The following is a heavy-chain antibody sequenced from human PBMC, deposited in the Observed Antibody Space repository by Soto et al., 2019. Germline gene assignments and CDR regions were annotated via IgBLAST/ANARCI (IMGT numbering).Heavy chain of an antibody. Sequence: QVQLVQSGAEVKRPGSSVKVSCKASGDTFNFYSINWVRQAPGLGLEWMGRVNPIVSMSNYAQKFQGRVTMNADKSTSPAYMEPSSLRSEDTALYYCASRYGSGYRAFDYWGQGALVTVSS. CDR1: GDTFNFYS. CDR2: VNPIVSMS. V-gene: IGHV1-69*02. J-gene: IGHJ4*02. CDR3: ASRYGSGYRAFDY. D-gene: IGHD3-10*01.